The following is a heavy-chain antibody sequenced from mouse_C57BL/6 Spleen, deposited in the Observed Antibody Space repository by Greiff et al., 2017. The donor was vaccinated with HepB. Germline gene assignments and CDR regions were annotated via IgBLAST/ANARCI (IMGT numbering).Heavy chain of an antibody. D-gene: IGHD1-1*01. V-gene: IGHV1-81*01. CDR3: ARSCTVVADWYFDV. Sequence: QVQLQQSGAELARPGASVKLSCKASGYTFTSYGISWVKQRTGQGLEWIGEIYPRSGNTYYNEKFKGKATLTADKSSSTAYMELRSLTSEDSAVYFCARSCTVVADWYFDVWGTGTTVTVSS. J-gene: IGHJ1*03. CDR2: IYPRSGNT. CDR1: GYTFTSYG.